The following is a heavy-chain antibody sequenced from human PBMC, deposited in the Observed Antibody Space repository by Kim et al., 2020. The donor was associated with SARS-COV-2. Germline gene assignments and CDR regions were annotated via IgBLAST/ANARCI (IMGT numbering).Heavy chain of an antibody. CDR2: IDPSDSYT. CDR3: ARQDPSGSYSGGAFDI. D-gene: IGHD1-26*01. V-gene: IGHV5-10-1*01. J-gene: IGHJ3*02. Sequence: GESLKISCKGSGYSFTSYWISWVRQMPGKGLEWMGRIDPSDSYTNYSPSFQGHVTISADKSISTAYLQWSSLKASDTAMYYCARQDPSGSYSGGAFDIWGQGTMVTVSS. CDR1: GYSFTSYW.